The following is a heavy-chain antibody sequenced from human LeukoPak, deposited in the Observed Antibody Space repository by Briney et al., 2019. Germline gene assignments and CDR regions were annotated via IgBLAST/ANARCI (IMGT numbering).Heavy chain of an antibody. D-gene: IGHD3-10*01. J-gene: IGHJ4*02. CDR1: GFTFSSYE. CDR2: ISSSGSTI. Sequence: GGSLRLSCAASGFTFSSYEMNWVRQAPGKGLEWVPYISSSGSTIYYADSVKGRFTISRDNAKNSLYLQMNSLRAEDTAVYYCASFTYYYGSGSYDRVYWGQGTLVTVSS. V-gene: IGHV3-48*03. CDR3: ASFTYYYGSGSYDRVY.